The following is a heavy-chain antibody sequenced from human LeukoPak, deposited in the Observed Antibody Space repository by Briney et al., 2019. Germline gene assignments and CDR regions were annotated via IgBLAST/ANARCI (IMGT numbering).Heavy chain of an antibody. D-gene: IGHD2-2*01. CDR2: INSDGSSI. V-gene: IGHV3-74*01. CDR1: GFTFSNYG. J-gene: IGHJ6*02. CDR3: ARGSSTSYYYYGMDV. Sequence: HPGGSLRLSCAASGFTFSNYGMHWVRQAPGKGLVWVSRINSDGSSIRNADSVKGRLTISRDNAKNTLYLQMNSLRAEDTAVYYCARGSSTSYYYYGMDVWGQGTTVTVSS.